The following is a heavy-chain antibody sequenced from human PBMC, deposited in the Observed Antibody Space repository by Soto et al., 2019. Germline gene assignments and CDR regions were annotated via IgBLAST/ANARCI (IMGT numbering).Heavy chain of an antibody. CDR1: GFTFSSYW. CDR2: IKQDGSEK. Sequence: GGSLRLSCAASGFTFSSYWMSWVRQAPGKGLEWVANIKQDGSEKYYVDSVKGRFTISRDNAKNSLYLQMNSLRAEDTAVYYCAKDRAYWYFDLWGSGTLVTVSS. CDR3: AKDRAYWYFDL. J-gene: IGHJ2*01. D-gene: IGHD3-10*01. V-gene: IGHV3-7*03.